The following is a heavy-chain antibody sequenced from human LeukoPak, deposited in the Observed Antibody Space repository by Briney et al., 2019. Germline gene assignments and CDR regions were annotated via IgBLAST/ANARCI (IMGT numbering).Heavy chain of an antibody. Sequence: SETLSLTCTVSGGSISSYYWSWIRQPPGKGLEWIGYIYYSGSTNHNPSLKSRVTISVDTSKNQFSLKLSSVTAADTAVYYCARAEVNFYDRSGYFDYWGQGSLVTVSS. J-gene: IGHJ4*02. D-gene: IGHD3-22*01. CDR2: IYYSGST. CDR3: ARAEVNFYDRSGYFDY. V-gene: IGHV4-59*01. CDR1: GGSISSYY.